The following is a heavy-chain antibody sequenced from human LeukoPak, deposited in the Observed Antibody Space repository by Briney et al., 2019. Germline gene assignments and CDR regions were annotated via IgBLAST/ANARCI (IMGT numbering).Heavy chain of an antibody. CDR2: VKPDGSEK. J-gene: IGHJ4*02. Sequence: GGSLRLSCAASGFTFSNYWMTWVRQAPGKGLEWVAHVKPDGSEKSYVDSVKGRFTISRDNAQNSLYLQMNSLRVEDTAVYYCARDRGYYVFGYWGQGTLVTVSS. V-gene: IGHV3-7*01. CDR1: GFTFSNYW. D-gene: IGHD3-22*01. CDR3: ARDRGYYVFGY.